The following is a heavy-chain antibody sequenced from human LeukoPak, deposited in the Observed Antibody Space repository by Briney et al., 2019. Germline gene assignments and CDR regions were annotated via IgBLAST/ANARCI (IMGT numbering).Heavy chain of an antibody. CDR2: ISAYNGNT. J-gene: IGHJ4*02. Sequence: ASVKVSCKASGYTFTGYYIHWVRQAPGQGLEWMGWISAYNGNTNYAQKLQGRVTMTTDTSTSTAYMELRSLRSDDTAVYYCARDRYCSGGSCYSDYWGQGTLVTVSS. V-gene: IGHV1-18*04. CDR3: ARDRYCSGGSCYSDY. D-gene: IGHD2-15*01. CDR1: GYTFTGYY.